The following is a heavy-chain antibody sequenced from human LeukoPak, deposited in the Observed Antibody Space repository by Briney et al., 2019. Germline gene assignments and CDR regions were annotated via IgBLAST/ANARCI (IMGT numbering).Heavy chain of an antibody. D-gene: IGHD4-17*01. CDR3: ARDDYGDYEGLYGMDV. CDR1: GYTFTSYG. Sequence: ASVKVSCKASGYTFTSYGISWVRQAPGQELEWMGWISAYNGNTNYAQKLQGRVTMTTDTSTSTAYMELRSLRSDDTAVYYCARDDYGDYEGLYGMDVWGKGTTVTVSS. V-gene: IGHV1-18*04. J-gene: IGHJ6*04. CDR2: ISAYNGNT.